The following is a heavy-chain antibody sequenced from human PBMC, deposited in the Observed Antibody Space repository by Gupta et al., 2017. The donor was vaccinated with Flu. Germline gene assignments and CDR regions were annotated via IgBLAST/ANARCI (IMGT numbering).Heavy chain of an antibody. V-gene: IGHV3-33*01. CDR2: IRDDGSQE. Sequence: QVQLVQSGGGVVQPGGSLRLSCAASGFRFSSHAMHWVRQAPGKGLEWVAGIRDDGSQEFFGEAVKGPFTISRDNSKNNLFLQMGRPRAAEKAVYYCARGADSFSYCHLSWFDPWGQGTLVTVSS. J-gene: IGHJ5*02. CDR3: ARGADSFSYCHLSWFDP. D-gene: IGHD5-18*01. CDR1: GFRFSSHA.